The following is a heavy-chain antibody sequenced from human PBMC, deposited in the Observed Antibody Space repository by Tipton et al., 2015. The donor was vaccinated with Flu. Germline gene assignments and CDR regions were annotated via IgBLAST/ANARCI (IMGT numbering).Heavy chain of an antibody. CDR2: FIPMFDAP. CDR3: AAGVPFTSCYTCYFYAMDV. V-gene: IGHV1-69*01. J-gene: IGHJ6*02. D-gene: IGHD2-2*02. Sequence: QMQLVQSGAEVKKPGSSMKVSCMASGGSFSSYAISWVRQAPGQGLEWMGGFIPMFDAPNYAPNFQDRVTIAADESTSTVFMELSSLRSEDTAVYYCAAGVPFTSCYTCYFYAMDVWVQGTTVTVSS. CDR1: GGSFSSYA.